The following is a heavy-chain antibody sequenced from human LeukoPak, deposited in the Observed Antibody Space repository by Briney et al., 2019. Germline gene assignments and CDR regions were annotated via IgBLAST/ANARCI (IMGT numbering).Heavy chain of an antibody. CDR1: GGTFSSYA. CDR2: IIPIFGTA. D-gene: IGHD4-17*01. V-gene: IGHV1-69*05. Sequence: SVKVSCKASGGTFSSYAISWVRQAPGQGLEWMGGIIPIFGTANYAQKFQGRVTITTDESTSTAYMELSSLRSEDTAVYYCAISTVTTVYYYYYYMDVWGKGTTVTISS. J-gene: IGHJ6*03. CDR3: AISTVTTVYYYYYYMDV.